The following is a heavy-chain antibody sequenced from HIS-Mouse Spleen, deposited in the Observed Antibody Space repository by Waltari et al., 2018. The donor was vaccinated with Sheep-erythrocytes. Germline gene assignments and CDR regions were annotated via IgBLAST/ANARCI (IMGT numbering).Heavy chain of an antibody. CDR2: LNPHSGGT. CDR1: GYTFTGYY. Sequence: QVQLVQSGAEVKKPGASVKVSCKASGYTFTGYYMHWVRQAPGQGLEWMGWLNPHSGGTTYAQKFQGRVTMTRDTSISTAYMELSRLRSDDTAVYYCARGYCSSTSCYGYFQHWGQGTLVTVSS. V-gene: IGHV1-2*02. D-gene: IGHD2-2*01. CDR3: ARGYCSSTSCYGYFQH. J-gene: IGHJ1*01.